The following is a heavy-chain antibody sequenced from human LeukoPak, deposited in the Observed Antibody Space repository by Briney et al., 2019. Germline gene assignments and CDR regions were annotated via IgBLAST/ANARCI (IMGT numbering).Heavy chain of an antibody. D-gene: IGHD4-17*01. V-gene: IGHV4-4*02. CDR2: IYYSGST. J-gene: IGHJ4*02. CDR3: ARVGIHGDFFFDS. CDR1: GGSVSSSNW. Sequence: ASETLSLTCAVSGGSVSSSNWWSWVRQPPGKGLQWIGYIYYSGSTKYNPSLKSRVTISADTSKNQFSLKLSSVTAADTAVYYCARVGIHGDFFFDSWGQGTLVTVSS.